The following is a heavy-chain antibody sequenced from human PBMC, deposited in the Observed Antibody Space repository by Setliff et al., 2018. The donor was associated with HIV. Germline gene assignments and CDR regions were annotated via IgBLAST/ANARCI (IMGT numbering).Heavy chain of an antibody. V-gene: IGHV4-34*01. CDR1: GGSFSDNY. CDR2: INHSGRT. Sequence: PSETLSLTCAVYGGSFSDNYWSWIRQSPGKGLEWIGEINHSGRTKYSPSLRSRVSISVDTSKTQLSLKLSSVTAADTAVYYCARDGFWSGYIDYWGQGTLVTVSS. CDR3: ARDGFWSGYIDY. J-gene: IGHJ4*02. D-gene: IGHD3-3*01.